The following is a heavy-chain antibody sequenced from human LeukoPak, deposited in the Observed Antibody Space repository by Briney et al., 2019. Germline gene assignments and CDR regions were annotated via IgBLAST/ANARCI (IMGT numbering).Heavy chain of an antibody. V-gene: IGHV4-59*08. J-gene: IGHJ6*02. CDR3: ARHGGQYYDFWSGYWSYYYYGMDV. CDR2: IFYSGST. D-gene: IGHD3-3*01. CDR1: GGSLSSNY. Sequence: SETLSLTCTVSGGSLSSNYWSWIRQPPGKGLEWIGYIFYSGSTNYNPSLESRVTISVDTSKNQFSLKLGSVTAADTAVYYCARHGGQYYDFWSGYWSYYYYGMDVWGQGTTVTVSS.